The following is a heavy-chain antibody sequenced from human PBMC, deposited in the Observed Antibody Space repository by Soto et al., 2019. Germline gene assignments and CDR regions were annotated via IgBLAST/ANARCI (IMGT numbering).Heavy chain of an antibody. Sequence: QVQLVQSGAEVKKPGSSVKVSCKASGGIFRSYEIDWVRQAPGQGLERMGGVIPIFGTANYAQKFEGRVTITADRSTSTAYLELSSLRSEDTAVYYCARVRTTMIIEVSKAYYYGMDVWGQGTTVTVYS. CDR1: GGIFRSYE. D-gene: IGHD3-22*01. V-gene: IGHV1-69*06. J-gene: IGHJ6*02. CDR2: VIPIFGTA. CDR3: ARVRTTMIIEVSKAYYYGMDV.